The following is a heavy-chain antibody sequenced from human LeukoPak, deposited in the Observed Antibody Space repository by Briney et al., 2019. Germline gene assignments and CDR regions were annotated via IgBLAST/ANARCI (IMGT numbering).Heavy chain of an antibody. D-gene: IGHD3-16*02. CDR2: VGDSGGST. CDR3: AKGEKTRPFGGVIDY. CDR1: GFTFSSYA. J-gene: IGHJ4*02. Sequence: GGSPRLSCAASGFTFSSYAMSWVRQAPGKGLEWVSAVGDSGGSTYYADSVKGRFTISRDNSKNTLYLQMNSLRAEDTAVYYCAKGEKTRPFGGVIDYWGQGTLVTVSS. V-gene: IGHV3-23*01.